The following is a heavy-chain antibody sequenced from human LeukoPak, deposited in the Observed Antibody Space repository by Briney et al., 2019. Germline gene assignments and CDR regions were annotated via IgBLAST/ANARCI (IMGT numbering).Heavy chain of an antibody. V-gene: IGHV1-18*01. J-gene: IGHJ4*02. D-gene: IGHD3-3*01. CDR1: GGTFSSYA. Sequence: GASVKVSCKASGGTFSSYAISWVRQAPGQGLEWMGWISAYNGNTNYAQKLQGRVTMTTDTSTTTAYMELTSLRSDDTAVYYCARVSRQFLNWLSPDYWGQGSLVTVSS. CDR2: ISAYNGNT. CDR3: ARVSRQFLNWLSPDY.